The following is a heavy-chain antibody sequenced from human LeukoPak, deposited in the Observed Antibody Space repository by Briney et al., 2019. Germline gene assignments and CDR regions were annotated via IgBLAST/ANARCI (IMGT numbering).Heavy chain of an antibody. Sequence: SETLSLTCTVSGGSISSYYWSWIRQPPGKGLEWIGYIYYSGSTNYNPSLKSRVTISVDTSKNQFSLKLSSVTAADTAVYYCARNPINRGYSYGGTDYWGQGTLVTVSS. D-gene: IGHD5-18*01. CDR1: GGSISSYY. CDR3: ARNPINRGYSYGGTDY. J-gene: IGHJ4*02. V-gene: IGHV4-59*01. CDR2: IYYSGST.